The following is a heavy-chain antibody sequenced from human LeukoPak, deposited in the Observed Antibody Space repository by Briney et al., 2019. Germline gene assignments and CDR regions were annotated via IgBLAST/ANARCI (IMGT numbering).Heavy chain of an antibody. J-gene: IGHJ3*02. CDR2: IYYSGST. V-gene: IGHV4-31*03. CDR1: GGSISSGGYY. D-gene: IGHD2-2*01. Sequence: SETLSLTCTVSGGSISSGGYYWGWIRQHPGKGLEWIGYIYYSGSTYYNPSLKSRVTISVDTSKNQFSLKLSSVTAADTAAYYCARDPAIVVVPAAPRHAFDIWGQGTMVTVSS. CDR3: ARDPAIVVVPAAPRHAFDI.